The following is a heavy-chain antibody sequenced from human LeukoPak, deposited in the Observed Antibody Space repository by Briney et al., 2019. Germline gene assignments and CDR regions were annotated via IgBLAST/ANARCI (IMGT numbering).Heavy chain of an antibody. V-gene: IGHV1-18*01. CDR1: GYTFTSYG. Sequence: ASVKVSCKASGYTFTSYGISWVRQAPGQGLEWMVWISAYNGNTNYAQKLQGRVTMTTDTSTSTAYMELRSLRSDDTAVYYCAREGSYCSSTSCSIFDYWGQGTLVTVSS. J-gene: IGHJ4*02. D-gene: IGHD2-2*01. CDR3: AREGSYCSSTSCSIFDY. CDR2: ISAYNGNT.